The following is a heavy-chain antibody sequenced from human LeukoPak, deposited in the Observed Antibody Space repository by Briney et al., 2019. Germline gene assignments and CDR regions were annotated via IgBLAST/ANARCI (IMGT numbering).Heavy chain of an antibody. CDR3: AKGVSGPQYYFHY. D-gene: IGHD4-11*01. J-gene: IGHJ4*02. CDR2: IDGSGVKT. Sequence: GESLRLSCAASGFTFSTSAMRWVRQAPGKGLEWVSSIDGSGVKTYYADSVKGRFTISRDNSKSTLYLQMNSLRAEDTAVYYCAKGVSGPQYYFHYWGQGTLVTVSS. CDR1: GFTFSTSA. V-gene: IGHV3-23*01.